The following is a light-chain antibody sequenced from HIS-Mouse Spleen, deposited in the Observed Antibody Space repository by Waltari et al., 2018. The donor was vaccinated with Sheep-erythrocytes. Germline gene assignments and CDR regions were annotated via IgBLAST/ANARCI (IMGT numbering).Light chain of an antibody. CDR1: SSDVGGYNY. V-gene: IGLV2-14*03. CDR3: SSYTSSSTWV. J-gene: IGLJ3*02. CDR2: DVS. Sequence: QSALTQPASVSGSPGQSITISCTGTSSDVGGYNYVSWYQQHPDKAPKLMIYDVSNRPSGVSNRFFGSKSGNTASLTISGLQAEDEADYYCSSYTSSSTWVFGGGTKLTVL.